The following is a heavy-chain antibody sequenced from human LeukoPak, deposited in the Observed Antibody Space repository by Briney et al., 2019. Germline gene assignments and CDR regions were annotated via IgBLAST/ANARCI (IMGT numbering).Heavy chain of an antibody. CDR3: SIVATISGWDYFDY. D-gene: IGHD5-12*01. CDR2: INHSGST. J-gene: IGHJ4*02. V-gene: IGHV4-34*01. Sequence: SETVSLTCAVYGGSFSGYYWSWLRQPPGKGLEWIGEINHSGSTNYNPSLTSRVTISVATSKNQFSLRLSSVTAADTAVYYCSIVATISGWDYFDYWGQGTLVTVSS. CDR1: GGSFSGYY.